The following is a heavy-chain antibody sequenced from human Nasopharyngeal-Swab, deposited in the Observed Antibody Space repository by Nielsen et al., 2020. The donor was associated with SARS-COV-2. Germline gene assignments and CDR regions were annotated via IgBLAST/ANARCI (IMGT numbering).Heavy chain of an antibody. CDR3: ARVGSYYYDSSGYAGSSYYFDY. J-gene: IGHJ4*02. CDR2: INPSGGFT. D-gene: IGHD3-22*01. V-gene: IGHV1-46*01. Sequence: ASVKVSCKASGYTITNYYIHWVRQAPGQGLEWVGIINPSGGFTSYAQRFQGRVTMTRDTSTSTAYMELRSLRSDDTAVYYCARVGSYYYDSSGYAGSSYYFDYWGQGTLVTVSS. CDR1: GYTITNYY.